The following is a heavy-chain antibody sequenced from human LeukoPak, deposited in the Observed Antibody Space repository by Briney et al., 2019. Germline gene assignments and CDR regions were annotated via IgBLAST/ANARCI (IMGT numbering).Heavy chain of an antibody. V-gene: IGHV1-18*01. CDR2: ISPYNGAT. D-gene: IGHD1-1*01. Sequence: ASVKVSCKASGYTFTTYGFTWVRQAPGRGLEWLGWISPYNGATEYAQNLQDRVSMTTDTSTNTAYIEVRSLKSDDTAVYYCARDSDWNVDYWGQGTLVTVSS. J-gene: IGHJ4*02. CDR3: ARDSDWNVDY. CDR1: GYTFTTYG.